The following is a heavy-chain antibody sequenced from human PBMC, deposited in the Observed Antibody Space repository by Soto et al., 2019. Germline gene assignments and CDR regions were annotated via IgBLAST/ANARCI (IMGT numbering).Heavy chain of an antibody. CDR1: GRTFSSYA. CDR3: APIGYCSGGSCRRVGFDP. CDR2: IIPIFGTA. D-gene: IGHD2-15*01. V-gene: IGHV1-69*13. Sequence: GASVKVSCKASGRTFSSYAISWVRQAPGQGLEWMGGIIPIFGTANYAQKFQGRVTITADESTSTAYMELSSLRSEDTAVYYCAPIGYCSGGSCRRVGFDPWGQGTLVTAPQ. J-gene: IGHJ5*02.